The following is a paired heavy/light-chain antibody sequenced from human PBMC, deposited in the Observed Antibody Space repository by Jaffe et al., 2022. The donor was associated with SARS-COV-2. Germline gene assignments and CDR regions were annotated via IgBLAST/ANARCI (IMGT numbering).Light chain of an antibody. J-gene: IGLJ1*01. CDR3: CSYVGGTTFV. V-gene: IGLV2-23*01. Sequence: QSALTQPASVSGSLGQSITISCTGTSSDVGNYNLVSWYQQQPGKPPKLMIYEDSKRPSGVSNRFSGSKSGNTASLTISGLQAEDEADYYCCSYVGGTTFVFGTGTEVTVL. CDR1: SSDVGNYNL. CDR2: EDS.
Heavy chain of an antibody. D-gene: IGHD2-15*01. CDR1: GFTFSSYG. V-gene: IGHV3-30*18. Sequence: QVQLVESGGGVVQPGRSLRLSCAASGFTFSSYGMHWVRQAPGKGLEWVAVISYDGVYHYYADSVKGRFIISRDNSKNTLYLQMNRLRPEDTAVYYCAKSVIYCSGGNCYDFVSWGQGTLVTVSS. J-gene: IGHJ4*02. CDR2: ISYDGVYH. CDR3: AKSVIYCSGGNCYDFVS.